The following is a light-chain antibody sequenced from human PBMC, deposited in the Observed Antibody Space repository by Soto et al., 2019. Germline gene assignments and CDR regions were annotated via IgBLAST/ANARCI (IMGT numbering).Light chain of an antibody. CDR2: DVS. J-gene: IGLJ2*01. CDR1: SSDVGGYNY. Sequence: QSALTQPASVSGSPGQSITISCTGTSSDVGGYNYVSWYQQHPGKAPNLMIYDVSNRPSGVSNRFSGSKSGNTASLTISGLQAEDESDYYCSSYTSSSTVVFGGGTKLTAL. V-gene: IGLV2-14*01. CDR3: SSYTSSSTVV.